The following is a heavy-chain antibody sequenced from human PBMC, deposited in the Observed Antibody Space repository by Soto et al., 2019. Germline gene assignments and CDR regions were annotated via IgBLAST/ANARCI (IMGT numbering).Heavy chain of an antibody. CDR2: ISATGGGT. CDR3: AKDRRAGGNSAFYFDF. J-gene: IGHJ4*02. V-gene: IGHV3-23*01. Sequence: PALSLRLSCAASGFKFSNYAMSWVRQAPGKGLEWVSLISATGGGTYYADSVKGRFTISRDNSHNTLYLQVHSLTAEDTAVYYCAKDRRAGGNSAFYFDFWGQGAQVTVSS. D-gene: IGHD3-16*01. CDR1: GFKFSNYA.